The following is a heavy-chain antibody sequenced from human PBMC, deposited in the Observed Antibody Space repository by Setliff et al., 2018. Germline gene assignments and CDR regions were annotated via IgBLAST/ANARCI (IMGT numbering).Heavy chain of an antibody. CDR3: ARDRQYCSSPTCYSSYFYYYGMDV. J-gene: IGHJ6*02. CDR2: IYHSGST. Sequence: PSETLSLTCAVYGGPFSGYYWSWIRQPPGKGLEWIGEIYHSGSTNYNPSLKSRVTISVDTSKNQFSLKLSSVTAADTAVYYCARDRQYCSSPTCYSSYFYYYGMDVWGQGTTVTVSS. CDR1: GGPFSGYY. V-gene: IGHV4-34*01. D-gene: IGHD2-2*02.